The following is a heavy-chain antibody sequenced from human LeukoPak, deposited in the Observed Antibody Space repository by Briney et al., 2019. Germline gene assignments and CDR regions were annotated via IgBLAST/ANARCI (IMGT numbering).Heavy chain of an antibody. Sequence: ASVKVSCTASGYSFTGHYMHWVRQAPGQGLEWMGWINPKSGGTNYAQKFQGRVTMTSDTSISTAYMDMSSLRSDDTAVYYCARNLWFGESSDAFDMWGQGTMVTVSS. D-gene: IGHD3-10*01. J-gene: IGHJ3*02. V-gene: IGHV1-2*02. CDR1: GYSFTGHY. CDR3: ARNLWFGESSDAFDM. CDR2: INPKSGGT.